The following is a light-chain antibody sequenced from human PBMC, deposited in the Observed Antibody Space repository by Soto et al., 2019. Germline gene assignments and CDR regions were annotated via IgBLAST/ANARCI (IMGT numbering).Light chain of an antibody. CDR2: WNN. Sequence: QSVLTQPPSASETPGQRVSISCSGSNSNIGSNTVNWYQHLPGTAPKLLIYWNNQRPSGVPDRFSGSKSGTSASLAISGLQSDDDSYYYSAACDGPINRYVFGTGTKGTVL. CDR3: AACDGPINRYV. J-gene: IGLJ1*01. CDR1: NSNIGSNT. V-gene: IGLV1-44*01.